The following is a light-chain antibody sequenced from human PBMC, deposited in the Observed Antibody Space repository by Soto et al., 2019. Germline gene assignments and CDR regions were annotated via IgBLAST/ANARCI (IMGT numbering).Light chain of an antibody. V-gene: IGLV2-14*01. CDR2: EVT. J-gene: IGLJ3*02. CDR3: SSYTGSTTWV. Sequence: QSVLTQPASVSGSPGQSITISCTGTSSDVGGYNYVSWYQQHPGKAPKLMIYEVTNRPSGVSDRFSGSESGNTASLTISGLQAEDEADYYCSSYTGSTTWVFGGGTKLTVL. CDR1: SSDVGGYNY.